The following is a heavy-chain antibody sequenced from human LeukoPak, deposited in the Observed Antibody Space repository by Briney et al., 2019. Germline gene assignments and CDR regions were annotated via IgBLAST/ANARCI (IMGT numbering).Heavy chain of an antibody. V-gene: IGHV4-59*01. CDR2: IYYSGST. CDR1: DGSISSYY. D-gene: IGHD4-17*01. J-gene: IGHJ4*02. CDR3: ARALMTTVTTFDY. Sequence: PSETLSLTCTVSDGSISSYYWSWIRQPPGKGLEWIGYIYYSGSTNYNPSLKSRVTISVDTSKNQFSLKLSSVTAADTAVYYCARALMTTVTTFDYWGQGTLVTVSS.